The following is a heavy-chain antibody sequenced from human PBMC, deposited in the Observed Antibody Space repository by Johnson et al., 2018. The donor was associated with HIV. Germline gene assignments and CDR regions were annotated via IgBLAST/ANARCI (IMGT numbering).Heavy chain of an antibody. CDR2: IQSRADGGTT. V-gene: IGHV3-15*01. CDR3: TTEGDAFDI. Sequence: VQLVESGGGLVKPGGSLRLSCAASGFTFSNAWMSWVRQAPGKGLEWVGRIQSRADGGTTDYAVSVKDRFTILRDDSKNTLYLQMSSLRTEDAGVYYCTTEGDAFDIWGQGTMVTVSS. CDR1: GFTFSNAW. J-gene: IGHJ3*02.